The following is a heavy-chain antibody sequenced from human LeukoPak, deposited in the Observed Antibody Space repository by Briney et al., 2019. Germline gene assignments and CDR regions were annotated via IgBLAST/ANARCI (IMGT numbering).Heavy chain of an antibody. CDR2: ISGSGGST. CDR3: ARGGPAAGRFDH. CDR1: GFTFSSYG. D-gene: IGHD6-13*01. Sequence: GGSLRLSCAASGFTFSSYGMSWVRQAPGKGLEWVSAISGSGGSTYYADSVKGRFTISRDNSKNTLYLQMNSLRAEDTAVYYCARGGPAAGRFDHWGQGTLVTVSS. J-gene: IGHJ4*02. V-gene: IGHV3-23*01.